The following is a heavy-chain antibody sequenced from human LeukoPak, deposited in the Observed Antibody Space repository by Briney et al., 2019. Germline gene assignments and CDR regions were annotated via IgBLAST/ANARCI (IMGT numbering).Heavy chain of an antibody. Sequence: GGSLRLSCAASGFTFSDYYMSWIRQAPGKGLEWVSYISSSGSTIYYADSVKGRFTISRGNAKNSLYLQMNSLRAEDTAVYYCASPLFSGTPYYYGMDVWGQGTTVTVSS. J-gene: IGHJ6*02. CDR2: ISSSGSTI. CDR3: ASPLFSGTPYYYGMDV. D-gene: IGHD1-7*01. V-gene: IGHV3-11*01. CDR1: GFTFSDYY.